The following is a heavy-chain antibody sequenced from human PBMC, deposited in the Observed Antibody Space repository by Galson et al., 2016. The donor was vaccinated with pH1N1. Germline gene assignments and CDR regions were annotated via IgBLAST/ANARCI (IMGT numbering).Heavy chain of an antibody. CDR1: GFTFSTYW. Sequence: SLRLSCADSGFTFSTYWMTWVRQIPGKGLQWLANIKQDGSEKHYVDSVKGRFTISRGNAKNSLYLQMNSLRAEDTAVYYCARERAGAFHLWGQGTMVIVSS. CDR3: ARERAGAFHL. V-gene: IGHV3-7*01. CDR2: IKQDGSEK. J-gene: IGHJ3*01.